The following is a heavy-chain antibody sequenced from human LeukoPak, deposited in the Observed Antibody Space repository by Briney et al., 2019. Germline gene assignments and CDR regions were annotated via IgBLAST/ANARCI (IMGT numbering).Heavy chain of an antibody. CDR2: INHSGST. CDR3: ARGNLEWLPDY. D-gene: IGHD3-3*01. V-gene: IGHV4-34*01. Sequence: PSETLSLTCAVYGGFFSGYYWSWLRQPPGKGLEWIGEINHSGSTNYNPSLKSRVTISVDTSKNQFSLKLSSVTAADTAVYYCARGNLEWLPDYWGQGTLVTVSS. J-gene: IGHJ4*02. CDR1: GGFFSGYY.